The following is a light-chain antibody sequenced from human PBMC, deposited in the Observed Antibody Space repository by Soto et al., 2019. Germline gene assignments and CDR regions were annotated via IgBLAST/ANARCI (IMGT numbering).Light chain of an antibody. CDR2: GAS. CDR3: QHYGTSLWT. Sequence: ENMFTQSPGTPSFSPGGKATPSCRASQSVSSSFLAWYQQKPGQAPRLLIYGASIRATGIPDRFSGSGSGTDFTLTISRLEPEDFAMYLCQHYGTSLWTFGQGTKVDIK. CDR1: QSVSSSF. J-gene: IGKJ1*01. V-gene: IGKV3-20*01.